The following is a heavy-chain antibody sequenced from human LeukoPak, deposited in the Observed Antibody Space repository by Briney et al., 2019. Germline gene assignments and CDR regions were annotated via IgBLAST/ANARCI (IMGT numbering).Heavy chain of an antibody. CDR3: ARLNRHRTSYYYDSSGYHHYYYYYMDV. CDR1: GGSISSSSYY. V-gene: IGHV4-39*07. D-gene: IGHD3-22*01. Sequence: SETLSLTCTVSGGSISSSSYYWGWIRQPPGKGLEWIGSIYYSGSTYYNPSLKSRVTISVDTSKNQFSLKLSSVTAADTAVYYCARLNRHRTSYYYDSSGYHHYYYYYMDVWGKGTTVTISS. CDR2: IYYSGST. J-gene: IGHJ6*03.